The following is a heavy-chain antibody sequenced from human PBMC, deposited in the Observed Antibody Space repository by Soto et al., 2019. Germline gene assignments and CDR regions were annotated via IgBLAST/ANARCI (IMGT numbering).Heavy chain of an antibody. V-gene: IGHV1-18*01. Sequence: ASVKVSCKASGYTFTSYGISWVRQAPGQGLEWMGWISAYNGNTNYAQKLQGRVTMTTDTSTSTAYMELRSLRSDDTAVYYCARDRHYDSSGHYWDYYYYGMDVWGQGTTVTVSS. CDR3: ARDRHYDSSGHYWDYYYYGMDV. CDR1: GYTFTSYG. J-gene: IGHJ6*02. D-gene: IGHD3-22*01. CDR2: ISAYNGNT.